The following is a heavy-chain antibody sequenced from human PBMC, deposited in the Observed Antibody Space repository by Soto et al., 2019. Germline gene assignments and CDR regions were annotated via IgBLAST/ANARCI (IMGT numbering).Heavy chain of an antibody. CDR2: ISGSGDST. CDR3: AKEPYSSSSYYFDY. D-gene: IGHD6-13*01. CDR1: GFTFSSYA. J-gene: IGHJ4*02. V-gene: IGHV3-23*01. Sequence: GGSLRLSCAASGFTFSSYAMSWVRQAPGKGLEWVSAISGSGDSTYYADSVKGRFTTSRDNSKNSLYLQMNSLRAGDTAVYYCAKEPYSSSSYYFDYWGQGTLVTVSS.